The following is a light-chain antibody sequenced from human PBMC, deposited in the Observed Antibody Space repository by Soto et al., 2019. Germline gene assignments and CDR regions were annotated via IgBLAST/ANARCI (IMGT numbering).Light chain of an antibody. Sequence: DIQMTQSPSSLSASVGDRVTITCRASQSIGRFLNWHQQKPGKAPNXLINVASTLRSGVPSRFSGSGSGTDFNLTINSLKPEDCATDVGQQRFTTPLTFGGGTKVDIK. CDR2: VAS. CDR1: QSIGRF. CDR3: QQRFTTPLT. J-gene: IGKJ4*01. V-gene: IGKV1-39*01.